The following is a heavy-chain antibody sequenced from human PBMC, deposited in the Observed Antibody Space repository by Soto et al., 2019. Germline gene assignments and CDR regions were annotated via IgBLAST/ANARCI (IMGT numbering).Heavy chain of an antibody. CDR2: ISRNGGST. D-gene: IGHD1-20*01. V-gene: IGHV3-23*01. Sequence: EVQLLESGGGLVQPGGSLRLSCAASGFTFSSYAMSWVRQAPGKGLEWVSVISRNGGSTYYAEPVKGRFTISRDNSKNTLYLQMNSLRVEDTAVYYCAKNITNDNWGQGTLVTVSP. CDR1: GFTFSSYA. J-gene: IGHJ4*02. CDR3: AKNITNDN.